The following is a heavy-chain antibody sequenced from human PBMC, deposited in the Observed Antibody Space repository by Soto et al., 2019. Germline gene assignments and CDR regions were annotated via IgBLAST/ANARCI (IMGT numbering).Heavy chain of an antibody. CDR3: ARDGKMVSGYYF. CDR2: ISAYNGNT. D-gene: IGHD3-22*01. CDR1: GYTFSSYA. V-gene: IGHV1-18*01. Sequence: ASVKVSCKASGYTFSSYAISWVQQAPGQGLEWMGWISAYNGNTKYAQKLQGRVTMTTDTSTSTAYMELRSLRSDDTAVYYCARDGKMVSGYYFWGQGTLVTVSS. J-gene: IGHJ1*01.